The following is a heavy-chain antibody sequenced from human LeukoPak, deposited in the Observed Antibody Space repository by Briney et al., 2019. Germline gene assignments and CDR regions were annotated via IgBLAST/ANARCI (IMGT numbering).Heavy chain of an antibody. D-gene: IGHD4-17*01. CDR3: ARGPVLTVTTHWGFDP. CDR2: ISAYNGNT. J-gene: IGHJ5*02. V-gene: IGHV1-18*01. Sequence: ASVKVSCKASGYTFTSYGISWVRQAPGQGLEWMGWISAYNGNTNYAQKLQGRVTMTTDTSTSTAYMELRSLRSDDTAVYYCARGPVLTVTTHWGFDPWGQGTLVTVSS. CDR1: GYTFTSYG.